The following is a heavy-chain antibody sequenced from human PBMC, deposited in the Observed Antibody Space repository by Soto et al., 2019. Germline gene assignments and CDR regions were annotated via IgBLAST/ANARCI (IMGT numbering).Heavy chain of an antibody. Sequence: SETLSLTCTVSGGSITNTSYYWGWIRQPPGKGLEWMGSIYYSGTTYNNPSLNSRVTMSIDTSKNQFSLKLSSVTAADTAVYYCASDRLTKYGEGHLYYFDYWGQGALVTVSS. J-gene: IGHJ4*02. D-gene: IGHD3-3*01. CDR3: ASDRLTKYGEGHLYYFDY. V-gene: IGHV4-39*01. CDR2: IYYSGTT. CDR1: GGSITNTSYY.